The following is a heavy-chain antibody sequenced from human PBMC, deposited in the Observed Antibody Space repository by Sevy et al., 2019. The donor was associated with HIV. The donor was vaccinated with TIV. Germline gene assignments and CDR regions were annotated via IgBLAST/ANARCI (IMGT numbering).Heavy chain of an antibody. D-gene: IGHD3-10*01. V-gene: IGHV3-30-3*01. CDR3: VRETTMLPRGAFDF. Sequence: GGSLRLSCAASGFTFSSYPMHWVRQAPGKGLEWVSFISFDGIDKYYADSVKGRFTITRDNSKNTLFLQMNSLRAEGTAFYYCVRETTMLPRGAFDFWGQGTMVTVSS. J-gene: IGHJ3*01. CDR2: ISFDGIDK. CDR1: GFTFSSYP.